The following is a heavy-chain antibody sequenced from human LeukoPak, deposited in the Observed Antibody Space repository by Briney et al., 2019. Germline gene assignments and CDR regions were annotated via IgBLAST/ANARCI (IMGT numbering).Heavy chain of an antibody. J-gene: IGHJ4*02. CDR2: IYYSGST. D-gene: IGHD6-19*01. V-gene: IGHV4-39*07. CDR3: ARERGSSGWIDY. Sequence: SETLSLTCTVSGGSISSSSYYWGWIRQPPGKGLEWIGSIYYSGSTYYNPSLKSRVTISVDTSKNQFSLKLSSVTAADTAVYYCARERGSSGWIDYWGQGTLVTVSS. CDR1: GGSISSSSYY.